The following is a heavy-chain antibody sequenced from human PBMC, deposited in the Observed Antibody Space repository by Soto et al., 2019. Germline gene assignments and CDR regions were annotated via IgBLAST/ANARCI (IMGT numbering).Heavy chain of an antibody. J-gene: IGHJ1*01. V-gene: IGHV1-18*01. D-gene: IGHD3-16*01. Sequence: QVQLVQSGVEVKKPGASVKVSCKASGYTFTDYGVSWVRQAPGQGLEWMGWINTYNGKTNYAQKVQGRVTMTTDTYAGTDYIELRSVNSDVTAVYDWAGDESSVGGDFWGLGTLFTVSS. CDR2: INTYNGKT. CDR1: GYTFTDYG. CDR3: AGDESSVGGDF.